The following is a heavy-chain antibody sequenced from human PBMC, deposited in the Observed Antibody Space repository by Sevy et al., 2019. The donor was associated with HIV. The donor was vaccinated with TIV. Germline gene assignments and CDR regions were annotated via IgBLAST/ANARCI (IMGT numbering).Heavy chain of an antibody. CDR2: ISYDGSNK. J-gene: IGHJ4*02. V-gene: IGHV3-30*18. CDR1: GFTFSSYG. D-gene: IGHD2-15*01. CDR3: ANNASPYCSGGSCYSWFDY. Sequence: GGSLRLSCAASGFTFSSYGMHWVRQAPGKGLEWVAVISYDGSNKYYADSVKGRFTISRDNSKSTLYLQMNSLRAEDTAVYYCANNASPYCSGGSCYSWFDYWGQGTLVTVSS.